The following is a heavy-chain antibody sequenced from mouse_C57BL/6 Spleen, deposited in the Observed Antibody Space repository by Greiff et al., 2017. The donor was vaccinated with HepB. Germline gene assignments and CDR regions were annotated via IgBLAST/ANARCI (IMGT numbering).Heavy chain of an antibody. V-gene: IGHV1-4*01. J-gene: IGHJ3*01. Sequence: HVQLKQSGAELARPGASVKMSCKASGYTFTSYTMHWVKQRPGQGLEWIGYINPSSGYTKYNQKFKDKATLTADKSSSTACMQLSSLTSEDSAVYYCARSWDLVFAYWGKGTLVSVSA. CDR1: GYTFTSYT. CDR3: ARSWDLVFAY. D-gene: IGHD4-1*01. CDR2: INPSSGYT.